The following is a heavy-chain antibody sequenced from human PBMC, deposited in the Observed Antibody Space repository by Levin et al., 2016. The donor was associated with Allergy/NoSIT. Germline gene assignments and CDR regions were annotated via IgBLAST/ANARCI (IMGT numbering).Heavy chain of an antibody. CDR2: INSDGSRT. CDR3: ARDPDRDGYSVFDY. D-gene: IGHD5-24*01. V-gene: IGHV3-74*01. CDR1: GFTFSSYA. Sequence: GGSLRLSCAASGFTFSSYAMSWVRQAPGKGLVWVSRINSDGSRTRYADSVKGRFTISRDNAKNTLYLQMNSLRAEDTAVYYCARDPDRDGYSVFDYWGQGTLVTVSS. J-gene: IGHJ4*02.